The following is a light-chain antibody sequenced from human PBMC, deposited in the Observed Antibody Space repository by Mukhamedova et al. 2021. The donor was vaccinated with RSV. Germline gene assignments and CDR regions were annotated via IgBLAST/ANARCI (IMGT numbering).Light chain of an antibody. Sequence: WYQRRVHGKAPNPLIYAASSLQSGVPSRFSGSGSGTDFTLTISGPQPEDFATYHCQQSYSTPHTFGQGTKLEIE. CDR2: AAS. V-gene: IGKV1-39*01. J-gene: IGKJ2*01. CDR3: QQSYSTPHT.